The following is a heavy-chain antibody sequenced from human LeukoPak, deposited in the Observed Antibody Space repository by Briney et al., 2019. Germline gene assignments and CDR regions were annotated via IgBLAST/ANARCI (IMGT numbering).Heavy chain of an antibody. CDR3: ARENVPATAISAAGSIADWFDP. Sequence: SETLSLTCTVSGGSISSYYWSWIRQPPGKELEWIGHIYYSGSTNYNPSLKSRVTISVDTSKNQFSLKLSSVTAADTAVYYCARENVPATAISAAGSIADWFDPWGQGTLVTVSS. CDR1: GGSISSYY. CDR2: IYYSGST. V-gene: IGHV4-59*12. D-gene: IGHD2-21*02. J-gene: IGHJ5*02.